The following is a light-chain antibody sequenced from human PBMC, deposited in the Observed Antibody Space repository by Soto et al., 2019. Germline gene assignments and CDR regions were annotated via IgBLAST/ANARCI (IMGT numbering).Light chain of an antibody. CDR3: QVWDISSDQYL. Sequence: SYELTQPPSVSVAPGQTARITCGGNNIESKSVHWYQQRPGQAPVLVLYDDGSRPSGIPERLSGSNSGSTATLTISSVEASDEADYFCQVWDISSDQYLFGPGTKVTVL. CDR1: NIESKS. V-gene: IGLV3-21*02. J-gene: IGLJ1*01. CDR2: DDG.